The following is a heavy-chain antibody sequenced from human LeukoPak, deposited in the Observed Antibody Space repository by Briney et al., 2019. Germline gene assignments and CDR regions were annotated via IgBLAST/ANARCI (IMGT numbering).Heavy chain of an antibody. CDR3: ASNLAANYHFYYGIDV. CDR1: GFTFSDYY. D-gene: IGHD1-26*01. V-gene: IGHV3-11*01. Sequence: GGSLRLSCAASGFTFSDYYMRWLRQATGKGLEWVSFINSGGSSIYYVDSVSGRFTISRDNAKNSLYLQMSSLRAEDTAVYYCASNLAANYHFYYGIDVWGQGTTVTVSS. J-gene: IGHJ6*02. CDR2: INSGGSSI.